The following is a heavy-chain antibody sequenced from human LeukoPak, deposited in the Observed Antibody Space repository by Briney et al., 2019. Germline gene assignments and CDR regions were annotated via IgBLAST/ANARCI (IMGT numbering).Heavy chain of an antibody. CDR1: EFTFSDAW. J-gene: IGHJ4*02. V-gene: IGHV3-15*01. D-gene: IGHD2-8*02. Sequence: GGSLRLSCAAAEFTFSDAWMNWVRQAPGKGLEWVGRIKNKFNGETTDYAAPVKGRFIISRDDSKKTLYLQMNSLKADDTAVYFCTTVTVCTGSSCPGAFDHWGQGALVTVSS. CDR3: TTVTVCTGSSCPGAFDH. CDR2: IKNKFNGETT.